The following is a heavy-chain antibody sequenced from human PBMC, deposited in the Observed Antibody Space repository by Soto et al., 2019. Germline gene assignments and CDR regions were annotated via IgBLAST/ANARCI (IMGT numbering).Heavy chain of an antibody. J-gene: IGHJ5*02. D-gene: IGHD2-2*01. V-gene: IGHV4-59*01. CDR1: GGSISSYY. CDR3: AREGSRYWFDT. Sequence: PSETLSLTCTVSGGSISSYYWSWIRQPPGKGLEWIGYIYYSGSTNYNPSLKSRVTISVDTSKDQFSLKLSSVTAADTAVYYCAREGSRYWFDTWGQGTLVTVSS. CDR2: IYYSGST.